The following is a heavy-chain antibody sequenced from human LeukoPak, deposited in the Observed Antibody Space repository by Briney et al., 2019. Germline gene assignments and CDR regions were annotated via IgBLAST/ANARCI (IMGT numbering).Heavy chain of an antibody. CDR1: GFTFSSYA. V-gene: IGHV1-69*05. D-gene: IGHD3-3*01. CDR2: IIPIFGTA. Sequence: GGSLRLSCAASGFTFSSYAISWVRQAPGQGLEWMGGIIPIFGTANYAQKFQGRVTITTDESTSTAYMELSSLRSEDTAVYYCARGRVGDFWSGYYRYYYYYMDVWGKGTTVTVSS. CDR3: ARGRVGDFWSGYYRYYYYYMDV. J-gene: IGHJ6*03.